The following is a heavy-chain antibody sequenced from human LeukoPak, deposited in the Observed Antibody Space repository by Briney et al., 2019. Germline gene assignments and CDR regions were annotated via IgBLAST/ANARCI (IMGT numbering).Heavy chain of an antibody. V-gene: IGHV1-18*01. CDR2: ISAYNGKT. CDR1: GYTFTSYG. Sequence: GASVKVSCKASGYTFTSYGISWVRQAPGQGLEWMGWISAYNGKTNYAQKLQGRVTMTTDTSTSTAYMELRSLRSDGTAVYYCARHIVGATVYYFDYWGQGTLVTVSS. CDR3: ARHIVGATVYYFDY. D-gene: IGHD1-26*01. J-gene: IGHJ4*02.